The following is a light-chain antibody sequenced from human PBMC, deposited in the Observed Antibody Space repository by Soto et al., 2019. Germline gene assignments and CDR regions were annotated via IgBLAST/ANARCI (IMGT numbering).Light chain of an antibody. V-gene: IGKV4-1*01. Sequence: DIVMTQSPDSLAVSLGERATINCKSSQSVFYSSNNKNYLAWYQQKPGQPPKLLIYWASTRESGVPDRFSGSGSWADFTLTISSLRAEDVPLYYCQQYYSIPYSFGQGTNVEIK. CDR1: QSVFYSSNNKNY. CDR2: WAS. CDR3: QQYYSIPYS. J-gene: IGKJ2*01.